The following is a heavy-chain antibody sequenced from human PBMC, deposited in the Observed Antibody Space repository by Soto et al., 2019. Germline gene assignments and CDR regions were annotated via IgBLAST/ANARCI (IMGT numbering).Heavy chain of an antibody. CDR3: AKMESFGSLNWFDP. J-gene: IGHJ5*02. CDR1: GYTFTNND. V-gene: IGHV1-8*01. D-gene: IGHD5-18*01. Sequence: GASVKVSCKASGYTFTNNDVSWVRQATGQGLEWMGWMNPGSGDTGYAQKFQGRVTMTRDISIATAYMELKSLTSEDTAIYYCAKMESFGSLNWFDPWGQGTLVTVYS. CDR2: MNPGSGDT.